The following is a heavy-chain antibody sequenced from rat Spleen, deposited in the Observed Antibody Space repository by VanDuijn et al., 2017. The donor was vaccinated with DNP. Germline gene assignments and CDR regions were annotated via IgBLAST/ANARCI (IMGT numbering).Heavy chain of an antibody. D-gene: IGHD1-11*01. CDR1: GYTFTTYY. Sequence: VQLRQSGAEPAKPGSSVKISCEASGYTFTTYYMTWIKQTTGQGLEYIGYINTGSGGTNYNEKFKGKATLTVDKSSSTAFMQLSSLTPDDSAVYYCAGGSRVWFAYWGQGTLVTVSS. CDR3: AGGSRVWFAY. J-gene: IGHJ3*01. V-gene: IGHV1-43*01. CDR2: INTGSGGT.